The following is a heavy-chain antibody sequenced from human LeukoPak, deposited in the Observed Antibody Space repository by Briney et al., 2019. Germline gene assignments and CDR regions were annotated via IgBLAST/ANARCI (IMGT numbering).Heavy chain of an antibody. CDR1: GGSISGSSYY. CDR2: IYYSGST. J-gene: IGHJ3*02. V-gene: IGHV4-39*01. CDR3: ASTDGYDILTGYYPLLGCI. Sequence: SETLSLTCTVSGGSISGSSYYWGWIRQPPGKGLEWIGSIYYSGSTYYNPSLKSRVTISVDTSKNQFSLKLSSVTAADTAVYYCASTDGYDILTGYYPLLGCIWGQGTMVTVSS. D-gene: IGHD3-9*01.